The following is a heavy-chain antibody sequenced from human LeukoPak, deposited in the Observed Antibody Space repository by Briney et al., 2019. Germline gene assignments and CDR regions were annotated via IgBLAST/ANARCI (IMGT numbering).Heavy chain of an antibody. Sequence: SVKVSCKASGGTFSSYAISWVRQAPGQGLEWMGGIIPIFGTANYAQKLQGRVTITADKSTSTAYMELSSLRSEDTAVYYCASDSGYAHSQGYWGQGTLVTVSS. CDR3: ASDSGYAHSQGY. CDR2: IIPIFGTA. J-gene: IGHJ4*02. CDR1: GGTFSSYA. D-gene: IGHD5-12*01. V-gene: IGHV1-69*06.